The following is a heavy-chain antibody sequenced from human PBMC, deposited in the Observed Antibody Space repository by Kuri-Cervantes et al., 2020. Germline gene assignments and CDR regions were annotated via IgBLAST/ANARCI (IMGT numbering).Heavy chain of an antibody. Sequence: ASVKVSCKASGYTFTSYAMHWVRQAPGQRLEWMGWINAGNGNTKYSQKFQGRVTMTRNTSISTAYMELSSLRSEDTAVYYCARVSPDFWSYYFDYWGQGTLVTVSS. J-gene: IGHJ4*02. D-gene: IGHD3-3*01. CDR3: ARVSPDFWSYYFDY. CDR2: INAGNGNT. V-gene: IGHV1-3*01. CDR1: GYTFTSYA.